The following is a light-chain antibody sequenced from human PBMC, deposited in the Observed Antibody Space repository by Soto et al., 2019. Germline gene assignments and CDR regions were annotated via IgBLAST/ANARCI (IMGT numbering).Light chain of an antibody. CDR1: SNDVGGYDY. J-gene: IGLJ1*01. Sequence: ALTQPASVSASPGQSITISCTGTSNDVGGYDYVSWYQQHPDKAPKLMIYDVSNRPSGVSSRFSGSKSGNTASLTISGLQAEDGADYYCSSYTTANTLNYVFGTGTKVTVL. CDR3: SSYTTANTLNYV. V-gene: IGLV2-14*03. CDR2: DVS.